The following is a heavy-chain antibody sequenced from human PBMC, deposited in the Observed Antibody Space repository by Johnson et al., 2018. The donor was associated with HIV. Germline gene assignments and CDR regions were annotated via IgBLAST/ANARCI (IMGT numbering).Heavy chain of an antibody. Sequence: MQLVESGGGLVQPGGSLRLSCAASGFTVSSNYMSWVRQAPGKGLEWVANIKQDGSEKYYVDSVKGRFTISRDNAKNSLYLQMNSLRAEDTAVYYCAREGRHYYDNDAFDIWG. CDR1: GFTVSSNY. V-gene: IGHV3-7*01. D-gene: IGHD3-22*01. CDR2: IKQDGSEK. CDR3: AREGRHYYDNDAFDI. J-gene: IGHJ3*02.